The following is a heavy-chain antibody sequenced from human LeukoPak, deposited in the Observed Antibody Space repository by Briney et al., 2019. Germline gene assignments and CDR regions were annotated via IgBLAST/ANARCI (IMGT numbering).Heavy chain of an antibody. CDR3: ARSSRGHDYGDYIEDY. J-gene: IGHJ4*02. V-gene: IGHV4-4*07. Sequence: SETLSLTCTVSGGSISSYYWSWIRQPAGKGLEWIGRIYTSGSTNYNPSLKSRVTMSVDTSKNQFSLKLSSVTAADTAVYYCARSSRGHDYGDYIEDYWGQGTLVTVYS. D-gene: IGHD4-17*01. CDR1: GGSISSYY. CDR2: IYTSGST.